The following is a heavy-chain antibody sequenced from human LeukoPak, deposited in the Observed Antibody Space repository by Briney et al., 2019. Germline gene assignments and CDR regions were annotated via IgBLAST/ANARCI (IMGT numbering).Heavy chain of an antibody. D-gene: IGHD2-15*01. Sequence: ASVKVSCKASGYTFTGYYMHWVRQAPGQGLEWMGWISAYNGNTNYAQKLQGRVTMTTDTSTSTAYMELRSLRSDDTAVYYCARRYCSGGSCSHFDYWGQGTLVTVSS. CDR3: ARRYCSGGSCSHFDY. V-gene: IGHV1-18*04. CDR2: ISAYNGNT. CDR1: GYTFTGYY. J-gene: IGHJ4*02.